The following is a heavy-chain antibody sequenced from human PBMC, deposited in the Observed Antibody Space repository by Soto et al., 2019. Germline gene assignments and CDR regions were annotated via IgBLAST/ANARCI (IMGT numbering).Heavy chain of an antibody. Sequence: QVQLVQSGAEVRKPGASVKVSCKASGYTFTHYGISWVRQAPGQGLEWMGWISAYNGDTNYARKFQGRVTMTTDTSTTTVYMELRSLRSDDTAVYYCAREAGSGSYYPEDYWGQGTLVTVSS. J-gene: IGHJ4*02. CDR1: GYTFTHYG. CDR3: AREAGSGSYYPEDY. D-gene: IGHD1-26*01. CDR2: ISAYNGDT. V-gene: IGHV1-18*04.